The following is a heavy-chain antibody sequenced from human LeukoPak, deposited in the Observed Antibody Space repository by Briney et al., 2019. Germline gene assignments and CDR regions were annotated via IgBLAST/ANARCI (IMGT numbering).Heavy chain of an antibody. V-gene: IGHV3-23*01. CDR2: ISGSGGST. CDR3: AKRDYYDSSGYSLHGFGMDV. Sequence: GASLRLSCAASGLTFSSYAMSWVRQAPGKGLEWVSAISGSGGSTYYADSVKGRFTISRDNSKNTLYLQMNSLRAEDTAVYYCAKRDYYDSSGYSLHGFGMDVWGQGTTVTVSS. D-gene: IGHD3-22*01. CDR1: GLTFSSYA. J-gene: IGHJ6*02.